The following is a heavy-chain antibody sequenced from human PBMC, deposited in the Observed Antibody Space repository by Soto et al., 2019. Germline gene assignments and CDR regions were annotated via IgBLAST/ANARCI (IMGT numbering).Heavy chain of an antibody. Sequence: GESLKISCKGSGYSFTNYWIGWVRQMPGKGLEWMGIIYPGDSDTRYSPSFQGQVTISADKSISTAYLQWSSLKVSDTAMYYCARQNQEGYYYYGIDVWGQGTTVTVSS. CDR3: ARQNQEGYYYYGIDV. CDR1: GYSFTNYW. J-gene: IGHJ6*02. CDR2: IYPGDSDT. V-gene: IGHV5-51*01.